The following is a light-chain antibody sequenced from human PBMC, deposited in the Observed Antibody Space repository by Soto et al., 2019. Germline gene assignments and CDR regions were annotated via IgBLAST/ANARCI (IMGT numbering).Light chain of an antibody. Sequence: QSALTQPPSASGSPGQSVTISCTGTSTDVGAYNYVSWYQQRPGKAPKLMIFEVTKRPSGVPDRFSGSKSGNTASLTVSGVQADDEADYHCSSYAGSHTYEVFGGGTKLTVL. J-gene: IGLJ3*02. CDR2: EVT. CDR3: SSYAGSHTYEV. V-gene: IGLV2-8*01. CDR1: STDVGAYNY.